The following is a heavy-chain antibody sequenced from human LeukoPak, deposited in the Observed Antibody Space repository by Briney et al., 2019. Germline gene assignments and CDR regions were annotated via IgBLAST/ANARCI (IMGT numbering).Heavy chain of an antibody. V-gene: IGHV3-11*04. D-gene: IGHD4-11*01. Sequence: GGSLRLSCAASGFTFSDYYMSWIRQAPGKGLEWVSYISSSGSTIYYADSVKGRFTISRDNAKNSLYLQMNSLRAEDTAVYYCARPLSVTLHDAFDIWGQGTMVTVSS. CDR1: GFTFSDYY. J-gene: IGHJ3*02. CDR3: ARPLSVTLHDAFDI. CDR2: ISSSGSTI.